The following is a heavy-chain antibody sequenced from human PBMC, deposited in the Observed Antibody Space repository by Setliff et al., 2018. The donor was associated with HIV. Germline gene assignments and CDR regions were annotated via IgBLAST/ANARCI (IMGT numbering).Heavy chain of an antibody. V-gene: IGHV1-8*02. D-gene: IGHD2-8*01. J-gene: IGHJ3*02. Sequence: ASVKVSCKSSGYTFTNYDINWVRQAAGQGLEWMGWMNPDSRNTGYAQRFEGSVTMTWDTSISTAYMELNNVKFEDTAVYYCARSIYEWGAFDIWGQGTMVTVSS. CDR3: ARSIYEWGAFDI. CDR2: MNPDSRNT. CDR1: GYTFTNYD.